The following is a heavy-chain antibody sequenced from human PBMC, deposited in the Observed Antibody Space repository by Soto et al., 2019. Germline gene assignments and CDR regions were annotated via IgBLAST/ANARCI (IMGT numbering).Heavy chain of an antibody. CDR1: GYTFTSYD. CDR2: MNPNSGNT. CDR3: ASFPLLDCSSTSCHGEYFQH. D-gene: IGHD2-2*01. V-gene: IGHV1-8*01. Sequence: ASVKVSCKASGYTFTSYDINWVRQATGQGLEWMGWMNPNSGNTGYAQKFQGRVTMTRNTSISTAYMELSSLRSEDTAVYYCASFPLLDCSSTSCHGEYFQHWGQGTLVTVSS. J-gene: IGHJ1*01.